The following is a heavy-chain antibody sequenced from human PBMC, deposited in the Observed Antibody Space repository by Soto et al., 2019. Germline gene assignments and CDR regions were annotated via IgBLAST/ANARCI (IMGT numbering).Heavy chain of an antibody. Sequence: PGGSLRLSCAASGFTFSSYSMNWVRQAPGKGLEWVSSISSSSSYIYYADSVKGRFTISRDNAKNSLYLQMNSLRAEDTAVYYCARDRLDIVVVVAANAFEIWGQGTMVTVSS. CDR3: ARDRLDIVVVVAANAFEI. J-gene: IGHJ3*02. V-gene: IGHV3-21*01. CDR1: GFTFSSYS. CDR2: ISSSSSYI. D-gene: IGHD2-15*01.